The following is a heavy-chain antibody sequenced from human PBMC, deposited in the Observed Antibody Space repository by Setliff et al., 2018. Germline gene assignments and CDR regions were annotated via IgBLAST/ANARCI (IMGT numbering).Heavy chain of an antibody. J-gene: IGHJ3*01. V-gene: IGHV1-18*01. CDR2: ISSYNDVT. Sequence: GASVKVSCKASAYIFNSYGISWVRQAPGQGLEWMGWISSYNDVTNYAQRFQGRVTMTTDTSTSATYMELRSLRSDDTAVYYCAISTLSICTGGSCPNAFDVWGQGTMVT. CDR1: AYIFNSYG. D-gene: IGHD2-8*02. CDR3: AISTLSICTGGSCPNAFDV.